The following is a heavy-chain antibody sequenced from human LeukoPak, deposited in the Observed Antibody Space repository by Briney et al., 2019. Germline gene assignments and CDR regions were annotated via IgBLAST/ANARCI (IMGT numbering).Heavy chain of an antibody. D-gene: IGHD2-21*01. V-gene: IGHV5-51*01. J-gene: IGHJ4*02. CDR2: IYPGDSDT. Sequence: GESLKISCKGSGYSFSTSWIGWVRQMPGKGLEWMGFIYPGDSDTRYSPSFQGQVTISADKSINTASLQWSSLEASDTAMYYCARQGHIGGGAGNDYWGQGTLVTVSS. CDR3: ARQGHIGGGAGNDY. CDR1: GYSFSTSW.